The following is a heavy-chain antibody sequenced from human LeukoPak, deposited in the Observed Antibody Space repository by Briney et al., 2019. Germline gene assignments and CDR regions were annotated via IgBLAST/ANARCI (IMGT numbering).Heavy chain of an antibody. V-gene: IGHV3-21*01. J-gene: IGHJ4*02. D-gene: IGHD2-8*01. CDR2: ISSSRSDI. Sequence: GGCLRLSRAASGFSLSSSSMIWVPHAPGRGREWVSYISSSRSDIYYAASVKGRLTLSRDNPTHSLYLQMNSLRAEDTAVYYCARLRCTNGVCSYKFDYWGQGTLVTASP. CDR3: ARLRCTNGVCSYKFDY. CDR1: GFSLSSSS.